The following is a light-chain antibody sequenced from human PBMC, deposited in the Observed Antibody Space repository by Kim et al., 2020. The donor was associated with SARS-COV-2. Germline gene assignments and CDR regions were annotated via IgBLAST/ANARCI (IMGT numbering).Light chain of an antibody. J-gene: IGKJ5*01. V-gene: IGKV1-33*01. CDR3: QMYDNLPPTII. Sequence: IGDRITITCQASEDIDKYLNWYQQKPGKAPKLLISDASNLEPGVSSRFSGSGSGTDFTFTISSLQPEDIATYYCQMYDNLPPTIIFGRGTRLEIK. CDR1: EDIDKY. CDR2: DAS.